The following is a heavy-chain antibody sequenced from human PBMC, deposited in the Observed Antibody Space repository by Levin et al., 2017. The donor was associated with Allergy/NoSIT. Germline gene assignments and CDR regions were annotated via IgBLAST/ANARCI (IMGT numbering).Heavy chain of an antibody. V-gene: IGHV4-4*02. D-gene: IGHD3-9*01. CDR2: IYRSGDT. J-gene: IGHJ4*02. Sequence: SQTLSLTCAVSGGSISTDNWWSWIRQPPGKGLEWIGEIYRSGDTNHNPSLRSRVTMPVDKSKNHFSLKLSSVTAADTAVYYCATVEGLFCSGVSCAYSFHYWGQGALVTVSS. CDR3: ATVEGLFCSGVSCAYSFHY. CDR1: GGSISTDNW.